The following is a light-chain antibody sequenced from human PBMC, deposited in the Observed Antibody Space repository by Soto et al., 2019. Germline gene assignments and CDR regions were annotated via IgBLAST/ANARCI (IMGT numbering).Light chain of an antibody. CDR1: QSVTNNY. V-gene: IGKV3-20*01. Sequence: EIVLTQSPGTLSLSPGERATLSCRASQSVTNNYLAWYQQKTGQTPRLIVHLASSRAPGIPDRFSGSGSGTHFTLTIRRVEPEDFAVYYCQQYGSSPWTFGQGTKVEIK. CDR2: LAS. CDR3: QQYGSSPWT. J-gene: IGKJ1*01.